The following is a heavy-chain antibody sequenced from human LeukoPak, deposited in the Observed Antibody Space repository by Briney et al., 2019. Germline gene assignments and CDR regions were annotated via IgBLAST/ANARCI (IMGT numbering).Heavy chain of an antibody. Sequence: SETLSLTCTVSGGSISSGSYYWSWIRQPAGKGLEWIGRIYTSGSTNYNPSLKSRVTISVDRSKNQFSLKLRSVTAADTAMYYCARSSRRNSLRIFEIITKDQYYFDSWGQGTLVTVSS. CDR3: ARSSRRNSLRIFEIITKDQYYFDS. J-gene: IGHJ4*02. CDR2: IYTSGST. CDR1: GGSISSGSYY. D-gene: IGHD3-10*01. V-gene: IGHV4-61*02.